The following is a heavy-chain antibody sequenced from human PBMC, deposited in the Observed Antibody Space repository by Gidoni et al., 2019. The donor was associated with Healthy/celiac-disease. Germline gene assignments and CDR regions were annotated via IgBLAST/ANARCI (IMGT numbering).Heavy chain of an antibody. Sequence: QVQLQQWGAGLLKPSETLSLTCAVYGGSFSGYYWSWIRQPPGKGLEWIGEINHSGSTNYNPSLKSRVTISVDTSKNQFSLKLSSVTAADTAVYYCARGPLVRGVINYYYYYMDVWGKGTTVTVSS. V-gene: IGHV4-34*01. CDR1: GGSFSGYY. CDR2: INHSGST. J-gene: IGHJ6*03. CDR3: ARGPLVRGVINYYYYYMDV. D-gene: IGHD3-10*01.